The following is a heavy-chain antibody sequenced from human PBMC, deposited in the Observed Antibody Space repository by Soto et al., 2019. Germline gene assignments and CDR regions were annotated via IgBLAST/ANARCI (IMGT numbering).Heavy chain of an antibody. CDR3: ARMYPHEYGVPGEYLQH. Sequence: GASVKVSCKASGYTFTSYGISWVRQAPGQGLEWMGWISAYNGNTNYAQKLQGRVTMTTDTSTSTAYMELRSLRSDDTAVYYCARMYPHEYGVPGEYLQHWGQGTLVTVYS. CDR2: ISAYNGNT. CDR1: GYTFTSYG. J-gene: IGHJ1*01. D-gene: IGHD4-17*01. V-gene: IGHV1-18*04.